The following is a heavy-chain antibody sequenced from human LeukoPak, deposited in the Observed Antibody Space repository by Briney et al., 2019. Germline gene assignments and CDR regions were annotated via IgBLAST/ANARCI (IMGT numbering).Heavy chain of an antibody. CDR3: ARRSSPLYSGSYGTFDI. CDR1: GFTFSNAW. V-gene: IGHV4-34*01. CDR2: INDSGSA. D-gene: IGHD1-26*01. Sequence: KPGGSLRLSCAASGFTFSNAWMSWIRQSPGKGLEWIGEINDSGSANYNPSLKSRVTISVDTSKNQFSLKQGSVTAADTAVYYCARRSSPLYSGSYGTFDIWGQGTMVTVSS. J-gene: IGHJ3*02.